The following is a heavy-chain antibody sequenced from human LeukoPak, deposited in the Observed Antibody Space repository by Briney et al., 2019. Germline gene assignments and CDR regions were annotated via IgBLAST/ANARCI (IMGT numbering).Heavy chain of an antibody. V-gene: IGHV3-21*01. CDR2: ISSSSSYI. CDR3: ARGMSSGWFQYYYGMDV. J-gene: IGHJ6*02. Sequence: PGGSLRLSCAASGFTFSSYSMTWVRQAPGKGLEWVSSISSSSSYIYYADSVKGRFTISRDNAKNSLYLQMNSLRAEDTAVYYCARGMSSGWFQYYYGMDVWGQGTTVTVSS. D-gene: IGHD6-19*01. CDR1: GFTFSSYS.